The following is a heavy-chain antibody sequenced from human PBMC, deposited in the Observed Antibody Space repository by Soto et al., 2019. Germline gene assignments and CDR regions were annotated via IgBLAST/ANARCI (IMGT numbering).Heavy chain of an antibody. V-gene: IGHV4-39*01. D-gene: IGHD4-17*01. CDR2: IYYSGST. Sequence: SETLSLTCTVSGGSISSSSYYWGWIRQPPGKGLEWIGSIYYSGSTYYNPSLKSRVTISVDTSKNQFSLKLSSVTAADTAVYYCARRLRTSYYYYYGMDVWGQGTTVTVSS. CDR3: ARRLRTSYYYYYGMDV. J-gene: IGHJ6*02. CDR1: GGSISSSSYY.